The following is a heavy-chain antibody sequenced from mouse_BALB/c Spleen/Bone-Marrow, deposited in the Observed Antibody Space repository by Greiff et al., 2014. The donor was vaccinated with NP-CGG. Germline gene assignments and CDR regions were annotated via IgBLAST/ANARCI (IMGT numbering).Heavy chain of an antibody. J-gene: IGHJ3*01. Sequence: VNLQESPSALPLTEVSVRHSCTPTTYPFTGYYLLWVKQRPGQGLAWIGWIYPGNVNTKYNEKFKGKATLTADKSSSTAYMQLSSLTSEDSAVYFCARYDDGSSSFAYSSRGTLV. CDR1: TYPFTGYY. V-gene: IGHV1S56*01. D-gene: IGHD1-1*01. CDR2: IYPGNVNT. CDR3: ARYDDGSSSFAY.